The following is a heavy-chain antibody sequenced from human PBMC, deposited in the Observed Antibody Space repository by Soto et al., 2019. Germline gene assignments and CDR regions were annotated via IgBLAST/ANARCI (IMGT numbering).Heavy chain of an antibody. Sequence: GGSLRLSCAASGFTFSSYVMHWVRQAPGKGLEWVAVISYDGSNKYYADSVKGRFTISRDNSKNTLYLQMNSLRAEDTAVYYCAKARIVATTYGMDVWGQGTRVTVS. J-gene: IGHJ6*02. V-gene: IGHV3-30*18. CDR2: ISYDGSNK. CDR1: GFTFSSYV. D-gene: IGHD5-12*01. CDR3: AKARIVATTYGMDV.